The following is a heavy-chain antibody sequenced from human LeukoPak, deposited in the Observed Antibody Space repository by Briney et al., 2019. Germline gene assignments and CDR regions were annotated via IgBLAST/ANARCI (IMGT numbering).Heavy chain of an antibody. CDR2: ISGSGGST. V-gene: IGHV3-23*01. CDR1: GFTFSSYA. Sequence: PGGSLRLSCAASGFTFSSYAMSWVRQAPGKGLEWVSAISGSGGSTYYADSVKGRFTISRDNSKNSLYLQMNSLRAEDTAVYYCARDPTWNSGWDFDYWGQGTLVTVSS. CDR3: ARDPTWNSGWDFDY. D-gene: IGHD6-19*01. J-gene: IGHJ4*02.